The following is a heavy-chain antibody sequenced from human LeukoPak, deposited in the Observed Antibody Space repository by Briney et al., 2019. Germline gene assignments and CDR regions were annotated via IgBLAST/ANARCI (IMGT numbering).Heavy chain of an antibody. CDR3: AREKEDGSGSYYNGYYYGMDV. CDR2: INPNSGGT. CDR1: GYTFTGYY. J-gene: IGHJ6*02. D-gene: IGHD3-10*01. Sequence: ASVKVSCKASGYTFTGYYMHWVRQAPGQGLEWMGWINPNSGGTNYAQKFQGRVTMTRDTSISTAYMELSRLRSDDTAVYYCAREKEDGSGSYYNGYYYGMDVWGQGTTVTVSS. V-gene: IGHV1-2*02.